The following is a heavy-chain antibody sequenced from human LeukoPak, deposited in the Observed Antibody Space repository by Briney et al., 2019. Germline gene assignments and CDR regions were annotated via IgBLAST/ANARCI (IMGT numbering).Heavy chain of an antibody. J-gene: IGHJ4*02. D-gene: IGHD6-13*01. CDR1: GFTFSSYA. CDR2: ISGSGDST. V-gene: IGHV3-23*01. CDR3: AKDQQLPLPC. Sequence: GGSLRLSCAASGFTFSSYAMSWVRQAPGKGLEWVSTISGSGDSTYYADSVKSRFTISRDNSKNTLDLQMNSLRGEDTAVYYCAKDQQLPLPCWGQGTLVTVSS.